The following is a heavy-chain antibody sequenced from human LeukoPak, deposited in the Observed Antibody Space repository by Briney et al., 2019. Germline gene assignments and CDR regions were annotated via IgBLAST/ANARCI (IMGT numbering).Heavy chain of an antibody. Sequence: KSSETLSLTCTVSGGSISSYYWSWIRQPAGKGLEWIGRIYTSGSTNYNPSLKSRVTMSVDTSKNQSSLKLSSVTAADTAVYYCAREVSFHPGRPFDPWGQETLVTVSS. CDR1: GGSISSYY. V-gene: IGHV4-4*07. CDR2: IYTSGST. D-gene: IGHD2-15*01. J-gene: IGHJ5*02. CDR3: AREVSFHPGRPFDP.